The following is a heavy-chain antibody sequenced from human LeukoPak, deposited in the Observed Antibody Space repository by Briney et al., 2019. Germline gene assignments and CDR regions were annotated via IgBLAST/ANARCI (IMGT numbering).Heavy chain of an antibody. J-gene: IGHJ4*02. Sequence: GGSLRLSCAASGFTFSSYAMSWVRQAPGKGLEWVSAISGSGGSTYYADSVKGRFTISRDNSKNTLYLQMNSLRAEDTAMYYCAKDSAYYYDSSGYYYDWGQGTLVTVSS. D-gene: IGHD3-22*01. CDR3: AKDSAYYYDSSGYYYD. CDR1: GFTFSSYA. CDR2: ISGSGGST. V-gene: IGHV3-23*01.